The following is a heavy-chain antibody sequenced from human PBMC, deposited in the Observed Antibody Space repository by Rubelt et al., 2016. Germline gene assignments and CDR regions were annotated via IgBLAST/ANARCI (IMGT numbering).Heavy chain of an antibody. CDR3: ASAPSSIAARRPFDY. V-gene: IGHV4-39*01. J-gene: IGHJ4*02. Sequence: QLQLQESGPGLVKPSETLSLTCTVSGGSISSSSYYWGWIRQPPGKGLEWIGSIYYSGSTYYNPSLKSRVTIAVDTSKNQFSLKLSSVTAADTAVYYCASAPSSIAARRPFDYWGQGTLVTVSS. CDR1: GGSISSSSYY. D-gene: IGHD6-6*01. CDR2: IYYSGST.